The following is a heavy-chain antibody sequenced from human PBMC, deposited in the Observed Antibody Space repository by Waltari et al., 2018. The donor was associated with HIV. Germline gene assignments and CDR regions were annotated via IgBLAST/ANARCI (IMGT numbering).Heavy chain of an antibody. J-gene: IGHJ5*02. D-gene: IGHD3-3*01. CDR1: GFSLSNARLG. CDR3: ARILDFWSGPNWVDP. V-gene: IGHV2-26*01. CDR2: IFSNDEK. Sequence: VTLKESGPVLVKPTETLTLTCTVSGFSLSNARLGVSWIRQPPGKALEWLAHIFSNDEKSYSTARKRMLTSSKCSAKSLVVHTMTNMDPVDTATYYCARILDFWSGPNWVDPGGQGTLVTVSS.